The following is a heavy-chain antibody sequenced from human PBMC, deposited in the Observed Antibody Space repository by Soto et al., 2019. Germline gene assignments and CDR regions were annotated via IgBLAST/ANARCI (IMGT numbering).Heavy chain of an antibody. V-gene: IGHV3-11*06. CDR2: ISSSSSYT. Sequence: PGGSLRLSCAASGFSFSEYYMSWIRQAPGKGLEWVSYISSSSSYTNYADSVKGRFTISRDNSKSTLYLQVDSLRPEDAAVYYCARDPKTSGGQHWAFNYFDSWGQGTLVTVSS. J-gene: IGHJ4*02. D-gene: IGHD7-27*01. CDR1: GFSFSEYY. CDR3: ARDPKTSGGQHWAFNYFDS.